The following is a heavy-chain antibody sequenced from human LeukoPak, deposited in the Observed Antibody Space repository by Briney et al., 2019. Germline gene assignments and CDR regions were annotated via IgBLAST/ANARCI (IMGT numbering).Heavy chain of an antibody. CDR2: ISWNSGSI. CDR3: AKDTDSGYDWDFDY. Sequence: TGGSLRLSCAASGFTFDDYAMHWVRQAPGKGLEWVSGISWNSGSIGYADSVKGRFTISRDNAKNSLYLQMNSLRAEDTALYYCAKDTDSGYDWDFDYWGQGTLVTVSS. J-gene: IGHJ4*02. CDR1: GFTFDDYA. D-gene: IGHD5-12*01. V-gene: IGHV3-9*01.